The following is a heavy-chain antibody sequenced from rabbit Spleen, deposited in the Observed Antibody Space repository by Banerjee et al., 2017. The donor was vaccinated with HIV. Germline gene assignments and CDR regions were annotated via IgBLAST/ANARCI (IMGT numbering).Heavy chain of an antibody. CDR1: GFSFSSNYY. J-gene: IGHJ4*01. CDR2: IYTGSGSA. V-gene: IGHV1S40*01. CDR3: VRDIYSDNMGL. Sequence: QSLEESGGDLVKPGSSLTLTCTASGFSFSSNYYMCWVRQAPGKGLEWIGCIYTGSGSAYYASWVIGRFTITRSTSLNTVTLQLNSLTAADTATYFCVRDIYSDNMGLWGPGTLVTVS. D-gene: IGHD2-1*01.